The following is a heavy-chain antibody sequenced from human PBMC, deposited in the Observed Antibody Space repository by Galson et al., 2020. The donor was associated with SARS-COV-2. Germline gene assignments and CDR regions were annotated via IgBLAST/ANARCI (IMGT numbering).Heavy chain of an antibody. Sequence: ASVKVSCKASGYTFSDYFITWVRQAPGQGLEWMGWINSTSGGTRFAQQFLGRVAMTSDTSISTAYMELKRLRSDDTAVYYCATTPYDYDSSGSYFFNSWGQGTLVTVSS. CDR1: GYTFSDYF. CDR3: ATTPYDYDSSGSYFFNS. CDR2: INSTSGGT. J-gene: IGHJ4*02. V-gene: IGHV1-2*02. D-gene: IGHD3-22*01.